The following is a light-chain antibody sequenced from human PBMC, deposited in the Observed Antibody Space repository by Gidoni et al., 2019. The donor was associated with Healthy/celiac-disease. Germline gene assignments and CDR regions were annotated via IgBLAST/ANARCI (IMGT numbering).Light chain of an antibody. CDR1: QSISSW. Sequence: DIQMSQSPSTLSAFVGDRVTITCRASQSISSWLAWYQQKPGKAPKHLIYKASSLEIGVPTKVSGSGSGTEFTLTISNLQPDDFANYYCQQYNNYSRTFGQGTKVEIK. CDR2: KAS. V-gene: IGKV1-5*03. CDR3: QQYNNYSRT. J-gene: IGKJ1*01.